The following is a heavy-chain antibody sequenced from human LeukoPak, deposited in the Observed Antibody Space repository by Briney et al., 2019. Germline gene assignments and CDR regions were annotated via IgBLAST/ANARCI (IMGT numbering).Heavy chain of an antibody. CDR3: ARLRTWIVDV. CDR1: GFTFNNYM. CDR2: ISGSGAYI. J-gene: IGHJ6*04. D-gene: IGHD5-12*01. V-gene: IGHV3-21*01. Sequence: GGSLRLSCAASGFTFNNYMMSWVRQAPGKGLEWVSSISGSGAYIYYADSVKGRFTISRDNAKNSLYLQMNSLRAGDTAVYYCARLRTWIVDVWGKGTTVTISS.